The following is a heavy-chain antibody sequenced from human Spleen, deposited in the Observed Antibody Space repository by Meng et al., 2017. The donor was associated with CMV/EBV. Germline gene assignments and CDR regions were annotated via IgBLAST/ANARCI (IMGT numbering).Heavy chain of an antibody. CDR2: INPNNGGT. CDR1: GNTFSSSY. Sequence: QVQLVQSGAEVKNSRASMKVSFKASGNTFSSSYLHWVRQAPGQGLEWMGRINPNNGGTNYAQKFQRMVTMTRDTTISTAYLELSRLRSDDTALYYCAILIGYCSAFVDYWGQGTLVTVSS. J-gene: IGHJ4*02. D-gene: IGHD5-18*01. V-gene: IGHV1-2*06. CDR3: AILIGYCSAFVDY.